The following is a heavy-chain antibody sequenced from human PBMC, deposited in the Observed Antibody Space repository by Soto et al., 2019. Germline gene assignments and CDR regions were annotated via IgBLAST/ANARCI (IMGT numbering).Heavy chain of an antibody. V-gene: IGHV3-23*01. Sequence: EVQLLESGGGLVQPGGSLRLSCAASGFTFSSYAMSWVRQAPGKGLEWVSAISGSGGSTYYADSVKGRFTISRDNSKNTLYLQMNSLRAEDTAVYYCATEAHRHMVRGPGGDAFDIWGQGTMVTVSS. CDR2: ISGSGGST. CDR1: GFTFSSYA. J-gene: IGHJ3*02. D-gene: IGHD3-10*01. CDR3: ATEAHRHMVRGPGGDAFDI.